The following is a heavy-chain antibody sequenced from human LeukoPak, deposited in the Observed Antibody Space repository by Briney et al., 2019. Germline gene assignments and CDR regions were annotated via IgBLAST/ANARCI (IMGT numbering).Heavy chain of an antibody. Sequence: GGSLRLSCAASGFTFSSYSMNWVRQAPGKGLEWVSSISSSSSYIYYADSVKGRFTISRDNAKNSLYLQMNSLRAEDTAVYYCARGITMVRGVYYFDYWGQGTLVTVSS. CDR1: GFTFSSYS. V-gene: IGHV3-21*01. CDR3: ARGITMVRGVYYFDY. D-gene: IGHD3-10*01. CDR2: ISSSSSYI. J-gene: IGHJ4*02.